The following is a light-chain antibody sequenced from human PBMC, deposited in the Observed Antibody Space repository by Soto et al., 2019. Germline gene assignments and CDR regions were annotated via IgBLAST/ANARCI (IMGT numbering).Light chain of an antibody. J-gene: IGKJ2*01. CDR2: GAS. CDR1: QSVSSSY. CDR3: QQYGSSPPMYT. V-gene: IGKV3-20*01. Sequence: EIVLTQSPGTLSLSPGERATLSCRASQSVSSSYLAWYQQKPGQAPRLLIYGASSRATGIPDRFSGSGSGTDFTLTISRLEPDDFAVYYCQQYGSSPPMYTLGQGTKLEI.